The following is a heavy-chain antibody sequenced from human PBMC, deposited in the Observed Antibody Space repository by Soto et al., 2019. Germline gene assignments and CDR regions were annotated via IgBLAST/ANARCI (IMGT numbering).Heavy chain of an antibody. D-gene: IGHD5-12*01. Sequence: SVKVSCKASGGTFSSYAISWVRQAPGQGLEWMGGIIPIFGTANYAQKFQGRVTITADKSTSTAYMELSSLRCEDTAVYYCAREGSGYDIPRLDYWGQGTLVTVSS. V-gene: IGHV1-69*06. CDR1: GGTFSSYA. J-gene: IGHJ4*02. CDR2: IIPIFGTA. CDR3: AREGSGYDIPRLDY.